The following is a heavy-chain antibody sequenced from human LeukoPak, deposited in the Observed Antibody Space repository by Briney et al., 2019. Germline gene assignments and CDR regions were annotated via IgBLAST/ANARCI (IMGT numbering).Heavy chain of an antibody. CDR1: GGTFNSYA. CDR3: ARGEQPLGYCSNGVCPRYWFDP. J-gene: IGHJ5*02. V-gene: IGHV1-69*13. CDR2: IIPIFGTT. D-gene: IGHD2-8*01. Sequence: SVKVSCKASGGTFNSYAINWVRQAPAQGLEWMGGIIPIFGTTKYAQKFQGRVTITADESTSIAYMELSSLRSEDTAVYYCARGEQPLGYCSNGVCPRYWFDPWGQGTLVTVSS.